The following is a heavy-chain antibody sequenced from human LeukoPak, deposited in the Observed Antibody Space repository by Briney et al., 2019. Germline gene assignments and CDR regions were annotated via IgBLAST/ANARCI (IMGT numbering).Heavy chain of an antibody. CDR1: GGSISSYY. J-gene: IGHJ4*02. D-gene: IGHD2-2*01. CDR3: ARDCRSTSCYDY. V-gene: IGHV4-59*01. Sequence: SETLSLTCTVSGGSISSYYWSWIRRPPGKGLEWIGYIYYSGSTNYNPSLKSRVTISVDTSKNQFSLKLSSVTAADTAVYYCARDCRSTSCYDYWGQGTLVTVSS. CDR2: IYYSGST.